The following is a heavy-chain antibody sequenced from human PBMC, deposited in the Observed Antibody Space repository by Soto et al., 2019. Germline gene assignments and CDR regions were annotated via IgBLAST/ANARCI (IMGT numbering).Heavy chain of an antibody. V-gene: IGHV4-59*01. CDR2: VYYSGSV. J-gene: IGHJ5*02. CDR1: GVSLTGYH. Sequence: LETLSLTCNVSGVSLTGYHWNWIRQPPGKTLEWIGFVYYSGSVSYNPSLKGRASISVDRSKNQFSLRLTSVTAADTAVYYCARRLNLGSFDHWGQGTLVTVSS. D-gene: IGHD3-10*01. CDR3: ARRLNLGSFDH.